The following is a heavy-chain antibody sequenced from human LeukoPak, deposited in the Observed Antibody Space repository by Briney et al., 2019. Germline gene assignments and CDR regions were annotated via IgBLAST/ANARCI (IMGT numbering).Heavy chain of an antibody. D-gene: IGHD3-10*01. Sequence: ASVKVSCKASGYTFTNYYMHWVRQAPGQGLEWMGIINPNGGGTSYAQKFQGRVTMTRDMSTSTVYMELSSLRYEDTAVYYCARDTAVDYYGSGSYSPPNWFDPWGQGTLVTVSS. CDR1: GYTFTNYY. CDR3: ARDTAVDYYGSGSYSPPNWFDP. CDR2: INPNGGGT. J-gene: IGHJ5*02. V-gene: IGHV1-46*01.